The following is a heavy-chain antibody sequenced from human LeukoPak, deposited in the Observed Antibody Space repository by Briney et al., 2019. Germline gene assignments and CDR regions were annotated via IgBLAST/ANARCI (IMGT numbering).Heavy chain of an antibody. V-gene: IGHV3-21*01. J-gene: IGHJ4*02. Sequence: PGGSLRLSCAASGLTFSSYSMNWVRQAPGKGLEWVASISKSGSYIYYADSMKGRFTISRDNGKNSLYLEMTNLRADDTAVYYCATLNGDYAVHYFDYWGQGTLVTVSS. CDR1: GLTFSSYS. D-gene: IGHD4-17*01. CDR3: ATLNGDYAVHYFDY. CDR2: ISKSGSYI.